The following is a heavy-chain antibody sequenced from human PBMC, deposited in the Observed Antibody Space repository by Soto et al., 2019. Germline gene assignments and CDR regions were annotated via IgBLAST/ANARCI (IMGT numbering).Heavy chain of an antibody. CDR3: ARDKWYYYDSSGSSV. CDR2: IIPIFGTA. V-gene: IGHV1-69*13. D-gene: IGHD3-22*01. Sequence: SVKVSCKASGGTFSSYAISWVRQAPGQGVEWMGGIIPIFGTANYAQKFQGRVTITADESTSTAYMELSSLRSEDTAVYYCARDKWYYYDSSGSSVWGQGTMVTVSS. J-gene: IGHJ3*01. CDR1: GGTFSSYA.